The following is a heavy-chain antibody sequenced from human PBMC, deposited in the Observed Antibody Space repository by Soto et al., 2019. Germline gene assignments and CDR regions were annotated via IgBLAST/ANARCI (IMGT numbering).Heavy chain of an antibody. CDR1: GYTFTSYG. J-gene: IGHJ4*02. Sequence: ASVKVSCKASGYTFTSYGISWVRQAPGQGLEWMGWISAYNGNTNYAQKLQGRVTMTTDTSTSTAYMELRSLRSDDTAVYYCARFKFPKWGLAPVDYWGQGTLVTVSS. CDR2: ISAYNGNT. CDR3: ARFKFPKWGLAPVDY. V-gene: IGHV1-18*01. D-gene: IGHD1-26*01.